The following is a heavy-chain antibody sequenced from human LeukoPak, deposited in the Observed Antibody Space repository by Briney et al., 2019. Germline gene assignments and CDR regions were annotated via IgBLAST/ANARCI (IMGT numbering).Heavy chain of an antibody. CDR1: GYTFTSCY. CDR3: ARDGHRRYHYDSSGREDAFDI. D-gene: IGHD3-22*01. CDR2: ISAYNGHT. Sequence: ASVKVSCKASGYTFTSCYMHWVRQAPGQGLEWMGWISAYNGHTKYAQKVQGRVTMTRDTSTSTAYMELRSLRSDDTAVYYCARDGHRRYHYDSSGREDAFDIWGQGTMVTVSS. J-gene: IGHJ3*02. V-gene: IGHV1-18*04.